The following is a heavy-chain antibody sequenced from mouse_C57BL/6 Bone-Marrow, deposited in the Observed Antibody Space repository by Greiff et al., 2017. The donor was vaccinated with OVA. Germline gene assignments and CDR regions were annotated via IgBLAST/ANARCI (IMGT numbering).Heavy chain of an antibody. CDR1: GYTFTRYW. CDR3: ARRMDY. CDR2: IHPNSGST. V-gene: IGHV1-64*01. J-gene: IGHJ2*01. Sequence: QVQLQQPGAELVKPWASVKLSCKASGYTFTRYWMHWVKQRPGQGLEWIGMIHPNSGSTKYNEKFKSKATLTVDKSSSTAYMHRSSLTSEDAAVYYGARRMDYWGQGTTLSVSA.